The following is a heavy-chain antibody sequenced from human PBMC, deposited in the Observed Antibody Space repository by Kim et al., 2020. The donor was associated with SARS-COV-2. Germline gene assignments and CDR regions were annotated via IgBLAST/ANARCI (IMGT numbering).Heavy chain of an antibody. CDR3: ARVGEGVTMIENWFDP. Sequence: GGSLRLSCAASGFTFSSYSMNWVRQAPGKGLEWVSSISSSSSYIYYADSVKGRFTISRDNAKNSLYLQMNSLRAEDTAVYYRARVGEGVTMIENWFDPWGQGTLVTVSS. D-gene: IGHD3-22*01. CDR2: ISSSSSYI. J-gene: IGHJ5*02. CDR1: GFTFSSYS. V-gene: IGHV3-21*01.